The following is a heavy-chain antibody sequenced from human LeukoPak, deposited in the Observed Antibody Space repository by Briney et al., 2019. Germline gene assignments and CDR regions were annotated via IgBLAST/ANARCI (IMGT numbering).Heavy chain of an antibody. Sequence: PSETLSLTCTVSGGSISGYYWSWIRQSAGKGLEWVGRIYTSGTTYYNPSLKSRVTMPVDTSKNQFSLKLSSVTAADTAVYYCAREPRYSSSWYAFWGQGTLVTVSS. CDR1: GGSISGYY. V-gene: IGHV4-4*07. CDR3: AREPRYSSSWYAF. J-gene: IGHJ5*01. CDR2: IYTSGTT. D-gene: IGHD6-13*01.